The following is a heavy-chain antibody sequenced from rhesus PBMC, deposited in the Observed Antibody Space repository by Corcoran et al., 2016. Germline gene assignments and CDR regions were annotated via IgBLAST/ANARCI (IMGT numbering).Heavy chain of an antibody. CDR2: IYGKSAGT. J-gene: IGHJ4*01. CDR3: TRDRYYFDS. CDR1: GGSLRGGYY. Sequence: QVQLQESGPGLVKSSETLSLTCAVSGGSLRGGYYWGWLRQYPGKGLEWIGNIYGKSAGTYYNPSLKSRVTVSKDTSKNQFSLKLSSVTAADTAVYYCTRDRYYFDSWGQGVLVTVSS. V-gene: IGHV4S7*01.